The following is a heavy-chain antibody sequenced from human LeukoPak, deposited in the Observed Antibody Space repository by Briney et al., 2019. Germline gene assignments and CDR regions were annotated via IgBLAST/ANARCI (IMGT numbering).Heavy chain of an antibody. CDR1: GGSFSGYY. CDR2: INHSGST. D-gene: IGHD6-19*01. J-gene: IGHJ6*03. CDR3: ARVGYAVAGTWKFDYYYYMDV. V-gene: IGHV4-34*01. Sequence: SETLSLTCAVYGGSFSGYYWSWLRQPPGKGLEWIGEINHSGSTNYNPSLKSRVTISVDTSKNQFSLKLSSVTAADTAVYYCARVGYAVAGTWKFDYYYYMDVWGKGTTVTISS.